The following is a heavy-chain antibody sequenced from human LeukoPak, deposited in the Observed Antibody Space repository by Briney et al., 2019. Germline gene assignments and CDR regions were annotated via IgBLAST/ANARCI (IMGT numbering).Heavy chain of an antibody. J-gene: IGHJ4*02. Sequence: GGSLRLSCAVSGVTFSNYWMHWVRQAPGKGLVWVSRINSDGSTISYADSVKGRFTISRDNAKNTLYLQMNNLRAEDTAVYYCAGGLSTAAGGWGQGTLVTVSS. V-gene: IGHV3-74*01. D-gene: IGHD6-13*01. CDR3: AGGLSTAAGG. CDR2: INSDGSTI. CDR1: GVTFSNYW.